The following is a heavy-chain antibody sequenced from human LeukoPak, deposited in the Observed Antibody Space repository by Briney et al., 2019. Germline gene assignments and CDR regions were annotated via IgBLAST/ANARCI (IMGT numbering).Heavy chain of an antibody. J-gene: IGHJ4*02. CDR2: ISAYNGNT. CDR1: GYTFTSYG. D-gene: IGHD6-25*01. V-gene: IGHV1-18*01. Sequence: ASVKVSCKASGYTFTSYGISWVRQAPGQGLEWMGWISAYNGNTNYAQKLQGRVTMTRDTSISTAYMELSRLRSDDTVVYYCARERTPGSGYGVDYWGQGTVVTVSS. CDR3: ARERTPGSGYGVDY.